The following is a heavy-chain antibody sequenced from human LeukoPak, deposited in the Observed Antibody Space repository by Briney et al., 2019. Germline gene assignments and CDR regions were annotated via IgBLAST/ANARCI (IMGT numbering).Heavy chain of an antibody. V-gene: IGHV4-59*12. Sequence: SETLSLTCTVAGGSISSYYWSWIRQPPGKGLEWIGYIHYSGSTNYNPSLMSRVTISVDTSKNQFSLKLSSVTAADTAVYYCARGITFRVVRGVIDYWGQGTLVTVSS. J-gene: IGHJ4*02. CDR3: ARGITFRVVRGVIDY. CDR2: IHYSGST. CDR1: GGSISSYY. D-gene: IGHD3-10*01.